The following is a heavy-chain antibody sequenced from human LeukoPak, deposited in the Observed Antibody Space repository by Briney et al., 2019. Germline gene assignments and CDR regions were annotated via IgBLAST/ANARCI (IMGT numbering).Heavy chain of an antibody. Sequence: GASVKVSCKVSGGTFSSYAISWVRQAPGQGLEWMGGIIPIFGTANYAQKFQGRVTITADESTSTAYMELSSLRSEDTAVYYCANSAGTSGSYAPFDYWGQGTLVTVSS. J-gene: IGHJ4*02. CDR1: GGTFSSYA. CDR3: ANSAGTSGSYAPFDY. D-gene: IGHD1-26*01. V-gene: IGHV1-69*01. CDR2: IIPIFGTA.